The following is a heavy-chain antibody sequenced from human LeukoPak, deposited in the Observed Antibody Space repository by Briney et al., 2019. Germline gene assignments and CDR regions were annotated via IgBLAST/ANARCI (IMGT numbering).Heavy chain of an antibody. CDR2: IYSGGST. D-gene: IGHD4-17*01. Sequence: ETLSLTCTVSGGSISSSSYYWGWIRQAPGKGLEWVSVIYSGGSTYYADSVKGRFTISRDNSKNTLYLQMNSLRAEDTALYYCARDYGDHYFDYWGQGTLVTVSS. V-gene: IGHV3-53*01. CDR1: GGSISSSSYY. J-gene: IGHJ4*02. CDR3: ARDYGDHYFDY.